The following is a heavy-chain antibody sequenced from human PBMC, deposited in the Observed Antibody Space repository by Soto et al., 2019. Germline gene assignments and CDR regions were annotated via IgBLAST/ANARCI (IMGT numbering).Heavy chain of an antibody. V-gene: IGHV2-5*02. D-gene: IGHD1-26*01. J-gene: IGHJ4*02. CDR3: AMALGSWEAYYFAS. CDR2: IYWDDDK. Sequence: QITLKESGPTLVKPTQTLTLTCTVSGFSLNTYGVGVGWIRQPPGKALEWLALIYWDDDKRYSPSLKSRPTITKDTSKKQVVLTMTNMYPVATVTYYCAMALGSWEAYYFASGGQGTLVTVSS. CDR1: GFSLNTYGVG.